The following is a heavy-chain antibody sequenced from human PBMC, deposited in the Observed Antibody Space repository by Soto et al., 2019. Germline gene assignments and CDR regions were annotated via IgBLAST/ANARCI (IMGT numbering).Heavy chain of an antibody. D-gene: IGHD4-17*01. J-gene: IGHJ5*02. CDR1: GGSISSGGYY. Sequence: SETLSLTCTVSGGSISSGGYYWSWIRQHPGKGLEWIGYTFYSGATYYNPSLKSRTIISVDTSKNQFSLTLTSLTAADTAVYYCARVQPYDYGANTGWLDPWGQGTLVTVSS. CDR3: ARVQPYDYGANTGWLDP. CDR2: TFYSGAT. V-gene: IGHV4-31*03.